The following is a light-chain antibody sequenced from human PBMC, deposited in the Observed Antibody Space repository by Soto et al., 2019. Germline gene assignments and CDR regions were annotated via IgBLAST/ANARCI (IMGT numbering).Light chain of an antibody. CDR2: GAS. Sequence: EIVLTQSPGTLSLSPGERATLSCRASQSVSSTYLAWYQHKPGQAPRLLIYGASSRATAIPDRFSGSGFGTDFTLTITRLEPEDFAVYYCQQYGDSPQTFGPGTKVDIK. CDR3: QQYGDSPQT. J-gene: IGKJ1*01. V-gene: IGKV3-20*01. CDR1: QSVSSTY.